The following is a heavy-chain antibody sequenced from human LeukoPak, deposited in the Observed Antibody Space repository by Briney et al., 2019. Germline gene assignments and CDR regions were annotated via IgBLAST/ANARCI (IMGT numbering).Heavy chain of an antibody. D-gene: IGHD1-20*01. J-gene: IGHJ5*02. V-gene: IGHV4-30-4*01. Sequence: PSETLSLTCTVSGGSISSGDYYWSWIRQPPGKGLEWIGYIYYSGSTYYNPSLKSRVTISVDTSKNQFSLRLNSVTAEDTAVYYCARHSNWNAGVDWFDPWGQGTQVTVSS. CDR2: IYYSGST. CDR3: ARHSNWNAGVDWFDP. CDR1: GGSISSGDYY.